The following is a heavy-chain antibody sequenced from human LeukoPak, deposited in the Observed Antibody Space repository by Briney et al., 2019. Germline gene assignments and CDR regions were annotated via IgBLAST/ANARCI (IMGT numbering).Heavy chain of an antibody. D-gene: IGHD3-22*01. V-gene: IGHV3-21*01. CDR1: GFTFSSNT. CDR3: ESEDYYDSSVYYYRNFQH. J-gene: IGHJ1*01. Sequence: GGSLRLSCAASGFTFSSNTMNWVRQAPGKGLEWVSSISSSSSYMNYADSVRGRFTISRDNAKNSLYLQMNSLRAEDTAVYYCESEDYYDSSVYYYRNFQHWGQGTLVTVSS. CDR2: ISSSSSYM.